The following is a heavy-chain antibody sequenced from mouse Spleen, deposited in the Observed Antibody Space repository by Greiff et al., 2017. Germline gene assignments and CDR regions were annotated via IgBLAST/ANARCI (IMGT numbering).Heavy chain of an antibody. Sequence: QLKQSGAELVRPGASVKLSCTASGFNIKDDYMHWVKQRPEQGLEWIGWIDPENGDTEYASKFQGKATITADTSSNTAYLQLSSLTSEDSAVYYCTRDDGYYDYWGQGTTLTASS. J-gene: IGHJ2*01. CDR3: TRDDGYYDY. CDR2: IDPENGDT. V-gene: IGHV14-4*01. CDR1: GFNIKDDY. D-gene: IGHD2-3*01.